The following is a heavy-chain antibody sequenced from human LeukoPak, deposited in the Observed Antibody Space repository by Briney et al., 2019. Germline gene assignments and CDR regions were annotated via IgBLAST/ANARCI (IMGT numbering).Heavy chain of an antibody. D-gene: IGHD3-22*01. CDR3: TRDNYDGNAYFSDY. Sequence: GGSLRLSCTGSGFTFDDYGMGWVRQAPGKGLQWVGFIRSKTYGGATDYAASVKGRFTISRDDSKSIAYLQMNSLKTEDTGVYYCTRDNYDGNAYFSDYWGQGTLVTVSS. J-gene: IGHJ4*02. CDR2: IRSKTYGGAT. V-gene: IGHV3-49*04. CDR1: GFTFDDYG.